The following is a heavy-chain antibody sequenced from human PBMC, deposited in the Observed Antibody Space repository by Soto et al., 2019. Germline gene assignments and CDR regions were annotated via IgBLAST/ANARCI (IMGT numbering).Heavy chain of an antibody. Sequence: GASVKVSCKASGYTFTGYYMHWVRQAPGQGLEWMGWINPNSGGTNYAQKFQGRVTMTRDTSISTAYMELSRLRSDDTAVYYCARDEDSPYNYPWDYWGQGTLVTVSS. CDR1: GYTFTGYY. CDR3: ARDEDSPYNYPWDY. J-gene: IGHJ4*02. V-gene: IGHV1-2*02. D-gene: IGHD1-20*01. CDR2: INPNSGGT.